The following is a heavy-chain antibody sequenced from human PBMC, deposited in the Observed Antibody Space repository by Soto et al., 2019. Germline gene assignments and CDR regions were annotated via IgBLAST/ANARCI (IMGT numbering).Heavy chain of an antibody. CDR1: GGTFSSYA. D-gene: IGHD2-15*01. V-gene: IGHV1-69*13. Sequence: GASVKVSCKASGGTFSSYAISWVRQAPGQGLEWMGGIIPIFGTANYAQKFQGRVTITADESTSTAYVELSSLRSEDTAVYYCARSRGALGYCSGGSCFYGMDVWGQGTTVTVSS. CDR3: ARSRGALGYCSGGSCFYGMDV. J-gene: IGHJ6*02. CDR2: IIPIFGTA.